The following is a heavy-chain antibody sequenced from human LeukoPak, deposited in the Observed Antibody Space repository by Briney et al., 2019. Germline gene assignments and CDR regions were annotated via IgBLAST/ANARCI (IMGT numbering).Heavy chain of an antibody. V-gene: IGHV3-21*01. CDR2: ISSSSSYI. CDR1: GFTFSSYS. J-gene: IGHJ4*02. CDR3: SLAGSSRGGY. D-gene: IGHD6-13*01. Sequence: GGSLRLSCAASGFTFSSYSMNWVRQAPGKGLEWVSSISSSSSYIYYADSVKGRFTISRDNAKNSLYLQMSSLRAEDTAVYYCSLAGSSRGGYWGQGTLVTVSS.